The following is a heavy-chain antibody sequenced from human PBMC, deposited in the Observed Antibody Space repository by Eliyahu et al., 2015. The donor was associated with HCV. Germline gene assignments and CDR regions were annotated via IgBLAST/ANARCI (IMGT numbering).Heavy chain of an antibody. D-gene: IGHD6-19*01. Sequence: QVQLVQSGAEVKKPGSSVKVSCKASGGTXGSHTXXWVRQAPGQGLEWMGGIIPIFGTANYXQKFQGRVTXTADESTKTVYMEVSXLRSEDTAVYYCALEGGSSGPRWFDPWGQGTLVTVS. V-gene: IGHV1-69*01. CDR1: GGTXGSHT. CDR3: ALEGGSSGPRWFDP. J-gene: IGHJ5*02. CDR2: IIPIFGTA.